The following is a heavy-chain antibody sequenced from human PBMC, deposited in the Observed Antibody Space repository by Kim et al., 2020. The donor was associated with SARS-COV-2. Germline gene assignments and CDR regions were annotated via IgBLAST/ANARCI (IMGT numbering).Heavy chain of an antibody. CDR2: ISSSSSYI. Sequence: GGSLRLSCAASGFTFSSYSMNWVRQAPGKGLEWVSSISSSSSYIYYADSVKGRFTISRDNAKNSLYLQMNSLRAEDTAVYYCAIDKAAAGIINWFDPWGQGTLGTVSS. V-gene: IGHV3-21*01. D-gene: IGHD6-13*01. J-gene: IGHJ5*02. CDR1: GFTFSSYS. CDR3: AIDKAAAGIINWFDP.